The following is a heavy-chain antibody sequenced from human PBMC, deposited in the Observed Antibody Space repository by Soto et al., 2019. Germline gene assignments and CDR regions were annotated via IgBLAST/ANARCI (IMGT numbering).Heavy chain of an antibody. CDR2: ISSSGNRI. J-gene: IGHJ4*02. CDR1: GFNFSSYE. V-gene: IGHV3-48*03. Sequence: GSLRLSCAASGFNFSSYEMNWVRQAPGKGLEWISYISSSGNRIYYADSVKGRITISRDNPKNSLYLQMNSLRAEDTAVYYCARDDDYEANGLDYWGQGTLVTVSS. CDR3: ARDDDYEANGLDY. D-gene: IGHD4-17*01.